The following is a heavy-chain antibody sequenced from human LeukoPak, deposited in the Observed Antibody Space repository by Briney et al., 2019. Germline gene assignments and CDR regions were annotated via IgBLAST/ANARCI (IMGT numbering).Heavy chain of an antibody. CDR2: IDLSDSYT. CDR3: ARQMGYGSGSYYMVC. Sequence: TGEPLKISGKGSGYSFTSYWISWVRQMPGKGLEWRGRIDLSDSYTNYSPSLQAHVPISADKSISTAYLQWSSLKASDTAMYYCARQMGYGSGSYYMVCWGEGAIVTVSS. V-gene: IGHV5-10-1*01. J-gene: IGHJ4*02. CDR1: GYSFTSYW. D-gene: IGHD3-10*01.